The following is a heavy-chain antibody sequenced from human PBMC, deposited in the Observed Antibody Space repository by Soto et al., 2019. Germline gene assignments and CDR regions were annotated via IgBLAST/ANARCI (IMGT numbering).Heavy chain of an antibody. CDR1: GFTFSSCA. J-gene: IGHJ4*02. Sequence: GGSLRLSCAASGFTFSSCAMHWVRQAPGKGLEWVALISYDGSNKYYADSMKGRFTISRDNSKNTLYLQMNSLRAEDTAVYYCARDKRDLRFLEWSYYFDYWGQGTLVTVSS. CDR3: ARDKRDLRFLEWSYYFDY. CDR2: ISYDGSNK. D-gene: IGHD3-3*01. V-gene: IGHV3-30-3*01.